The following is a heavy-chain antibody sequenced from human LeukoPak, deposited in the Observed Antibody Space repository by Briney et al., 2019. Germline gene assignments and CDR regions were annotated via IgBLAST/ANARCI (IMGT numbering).Heavy chain of an antibody. D-gene: IGHD3-9*01. Sequence: ASVKVSCKASGYTFISYSLTWVRQAPGQGLEWMGWISPYSGNTNYAENFQDRVTLTTDTSTGTAYMEPGSLRSDDTAVYYCGREPRYRPIDYWGQGTLVTVSS. CDR3: GREPRYRPIDY. V-gene: IGHV1-18*01. J-gene: IGHJ4*02. CDR1: GYTFISYS. CDR2: ISPYSGNT.